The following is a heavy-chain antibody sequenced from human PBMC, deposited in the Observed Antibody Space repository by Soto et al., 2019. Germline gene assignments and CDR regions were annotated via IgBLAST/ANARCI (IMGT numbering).Heavy chain of an antibody. CDR3: AKDRYSYGYFDY. V-gene: IGHV3-23*01. J-gene: IGHJ4*02. Sequence: GGSLRLSCAASGFTFSSYAMSWVRQAPGKGLEWVSAISGSGGSTYYADSVKGRFTISRDNSKNTLYLQMNSLRAEDTGVYYCAKDRYSYGYFDYWGQGTLVTVSS. CDR2: ISGSGGST. CDR1: GFTFSSYA. D-gene: IGHD5-18*01.